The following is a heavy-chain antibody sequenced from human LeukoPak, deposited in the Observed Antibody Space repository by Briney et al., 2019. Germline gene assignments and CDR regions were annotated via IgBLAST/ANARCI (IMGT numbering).Heavy chain of an antibody. CDR1: GYTFTGYY. CDR3: ARDGFGYKYYYGSGSYYPTDL. J-gene: IGHJ5*02. V-gene: IGHV1-2*06. D-gene: IGHD3-10*01. Sequence: GASVKVSCKASGYTFTGYYMHWVRQAPGQGLEWMGRINPNSGGTNYAQKFQGRVTMTRDTSISTAYMELSRLRSDDTAVYYCARDGFGYKYYYGSGSYYPTDLWGQGTLVTVSS. CDR2: INPNSGGT.